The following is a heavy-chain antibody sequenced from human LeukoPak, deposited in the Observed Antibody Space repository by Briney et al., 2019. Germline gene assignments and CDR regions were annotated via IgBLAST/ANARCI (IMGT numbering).Heavy chain of an antibody. Sequence: SETLSLTCRVFVSGDSISKYYWSWIRQPAGKGLEWIGRIFTSGSTNFNPSLKSRVTMSVDTSKSHFSLKLTSVTAADTAVYYCAREDYYDSSGSFDYWGQGTLVTVSS. CDR3: AREDYYDSSGSFDY. D-gene: IGHD3-22*01. CDR1: GDSISKYY. CDR2: IFTSGST. J-gene: IGHJ4*02. V-gene: IGHV4-4*07.